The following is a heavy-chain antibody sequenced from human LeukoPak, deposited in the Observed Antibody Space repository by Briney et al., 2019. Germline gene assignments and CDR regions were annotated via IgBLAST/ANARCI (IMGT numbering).Heavy chain of an antibody. CDR1: GFTFTNYW. CDR3: ARDVKGGNFDY. CDR2: IKKDGSEK. V-gene: IGHV3-7*01. J-gene: IGHJ4*02. D-gene: IGHD3-16*01. Sequence: GGSLRLSCVVSGFTFTNYWMSWVRQAPGKGLEWEANIKKDGSEKYYVDSVKGRFTISRDNAKNSVYLQMNSLRVEDTAVYYCARDVKGGNFDYWGQGTLVTVSS.